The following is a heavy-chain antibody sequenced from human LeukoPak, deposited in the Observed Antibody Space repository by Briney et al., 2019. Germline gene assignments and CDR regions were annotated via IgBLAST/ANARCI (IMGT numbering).Heavy chain of an antibody. V-gene: IGHV1-24*01. J-gene: IGHJ4*02. CDR2: FDPEDGET. D-gene: IGHD3-9*01. Sequence: ASVKVSCKVSRYTLTELSMHWVRQAPGKGLEWMGGFDPEDGETIYAQKFQGRVTMTEDTSTDTAYMELSSLRSVDTAVYYCATAPPDILTGYYRFMWTAVFDYWGQGTLVTVSS. CDR3: ATAPPDILTGYYRFMWTAVFDY. CDR1: RYTLTELS.